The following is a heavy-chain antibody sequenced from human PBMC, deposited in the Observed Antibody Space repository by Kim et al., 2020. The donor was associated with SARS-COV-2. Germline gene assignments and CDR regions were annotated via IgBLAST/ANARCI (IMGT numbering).Heavy chain of an antibody. V-gene: IGHV3-11*06. D-gene: IGHD3-22*01. J-gene: IGHJ4*02. Sequence: VKGRFTISRDNAKNSLYLQMNSLRAEDTAVYYCARGRDGYYDSSGYYFDYWGQGTLVTVSS. CDR3: ARGRDGYYDSSGYYFDY.